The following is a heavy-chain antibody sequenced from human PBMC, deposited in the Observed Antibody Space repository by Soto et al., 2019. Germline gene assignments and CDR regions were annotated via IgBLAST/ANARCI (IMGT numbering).Heavy chain of an antibody. CDR1: GGSISSGGYY. CDR2: IYYSGST. V-gene: IGHV4-31*03. D-gene: IGHD3-3*01. CDR3: ARVNYDFWSGYPLWDYYYYYMDV. Sequence: SETLSLTCTVSGGSISSGGYYWSWIRQHPGKGLEWIGYIYYSGSTYYNPSLKSRVTISVDTSKNQFSLKLSSVTAADTAVYYCARVNYDFWSGYPLWDYYYYYMDVWGKRTTVTVSS. J-gene: IGHJ6*03.